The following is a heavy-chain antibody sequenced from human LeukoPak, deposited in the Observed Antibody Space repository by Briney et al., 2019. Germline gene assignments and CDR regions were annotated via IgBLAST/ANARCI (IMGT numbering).Heavy chain of an antibody. CDR1: GYTFTGYY. D-gene: IGHD1-26*01. CDR2: INPNSGGT. V-gene: IGHV1-2*02. CDR3: ARVLYSGSYDDFDY. Sequence: ASVKVSCKASGYTFTGYYMHWVRQAPGQGLEWMGWINPNSGGTNYAQKFQGRVTMTRDTSTSTAYMELSRLRSDDTAVYYCARVLYSGSYDDFDYWGQGTLVTVSS. J-gene: IGHJ4*02.